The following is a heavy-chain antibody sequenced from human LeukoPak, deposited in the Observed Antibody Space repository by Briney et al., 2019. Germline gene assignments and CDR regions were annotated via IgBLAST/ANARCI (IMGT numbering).Heavy chain of an antibody. CDR2: MYHSGNT. V-gene: IGHV4-38-2*01. Sequence: SETLSLTCAVSGYSLSSGYYWGWIRQPPGKGLEWIGTMYHSGNTYYNPSLKNRLTISVDTSKNQFSLKLTSVTAADTAVYYCARAYSSSSIFDYWGQGTLVTVSS. J-gene: IGHJ4*02. D-gene: IGHD6-6*01. CDR3: ARAYSSSSIFDY. CDR1: GYSLSSGYY.